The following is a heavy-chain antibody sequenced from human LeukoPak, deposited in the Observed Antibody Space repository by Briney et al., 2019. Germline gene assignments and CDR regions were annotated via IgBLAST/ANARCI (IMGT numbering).Heavy chain of an antibody. V-gene: IGHV4-38-2*01. CDR1: GYSISSGYY. CDR3: ARRYSSGWYNY. Sequence: PSETLSLTCAVSGYSISSGYYWGWIRQPPGKGLEWIGSIYHSGSTYYNPSLKSRVTISVDTSKNPFSLKLSSVTAADTAVYYCARRYSSGWYNYWGQGILVTVSS. CDR2: IYHSGST. D-gene: IGHD6-19*01. J-gene: IGHJ4*02.